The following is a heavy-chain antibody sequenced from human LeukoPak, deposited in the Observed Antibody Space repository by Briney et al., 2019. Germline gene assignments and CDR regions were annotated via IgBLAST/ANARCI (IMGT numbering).Heavy chain of an antibody. CDR1: GYTFTSYD. J-gene: IGHJ4*02. D-gene: IGHD2-2*01. CDR3: ARGGCSTITCFFFDS. V-gene: IGHV1-8*01. CDR2: MNPNSGNR. Sequence: ASVKVSCKASGYTFTSYDINWVRQAPGQWLEWMGWMNPNSGNRGYAQKFQGRVSVTRDTSINTAYMELSGLKSEDTAVYYCARGGCSTITCFFFDSWGQGTLVTVSS.